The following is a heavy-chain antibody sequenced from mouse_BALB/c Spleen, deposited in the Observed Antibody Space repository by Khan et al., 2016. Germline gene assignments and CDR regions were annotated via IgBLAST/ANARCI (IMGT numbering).Heavy chain of an antibody. D-gene: IGHD2-3*01. CDR2: ARNKANGYTT. CDR3: ARDLNDGYYCYLDV. Sequence: EVELVEPGGGLVQPGGSLRLSCTTSGFTFTDYYMSWVRQPPGEALEWLGFARNKANGYTTDYSASVKGRFTISRDNSQSILYLQMNTLRAEDSATYYCARDLNDGYYCYLDVWGAGTTVTVSS. V-gene: IGHV7-3*02. J-gene: IGHJ1*01. CDR1: GFTFTDYY.